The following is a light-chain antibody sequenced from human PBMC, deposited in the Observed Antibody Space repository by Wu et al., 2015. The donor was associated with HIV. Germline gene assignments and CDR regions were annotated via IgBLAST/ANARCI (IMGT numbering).Light chain of an antibody. V-gene: IGKV3-11*01. Sequence: CRASQSVSSYLAWYQQKPGQXPRLLIYDASKRATGIPARFSGSESGTDFTLTISSLEPEDFAVYYCQHRTTWPPIVXTFGQGTKVEIK. CDR3: QHRTTWPPIVXT. J-gene: IGKJ2*01. CDR2: DAS. CDR1: QSVSSY.